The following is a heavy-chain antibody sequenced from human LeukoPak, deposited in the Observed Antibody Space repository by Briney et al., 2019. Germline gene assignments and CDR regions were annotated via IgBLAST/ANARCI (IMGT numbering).Heavy chain of an antibody. D-gene: IGHD3-22*01. CDR3: ARSERGSGYYAHPSY. Sequence: PSETLSLTCIVSGGSISSGGYYWSWIRQHPGKGLEWIGYIYYSGSTYYNPSLKSRVTISVDTSKNQFSLKLSSVTAADTAVYYCARSERGSGYYAHPSYWGQGTLVTVSS. V-gene: IGHV4-31*03. J-gene: IGHJ4*02. CDR2: IYYSGST. CDR1: GGSISSGGYY.